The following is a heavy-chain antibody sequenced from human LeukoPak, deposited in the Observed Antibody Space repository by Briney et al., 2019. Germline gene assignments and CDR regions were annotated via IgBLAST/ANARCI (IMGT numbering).Heavy chain of an antibody. Sequence: SLSLTCTVSGGSISSYYWSWIRQPPGKGLEWIGYIYYSGSTNYNPSLKSRVTISVDTSKNQFSLKLSSVTAADTAVYYCASLAAAGTGWFDPWGQGTLVTVSS. CDR3: ASLAAAGTGWFDP. V-gene: IGHV4-59*08. D-gene: IGHD6-13*01. CDR1: GGSISSYY. CDR2: IYYSGST. J-gene: IGHJ5*02.